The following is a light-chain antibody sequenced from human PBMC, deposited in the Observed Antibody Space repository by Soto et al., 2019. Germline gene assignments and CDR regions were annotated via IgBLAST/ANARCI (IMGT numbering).Light chain of an antibody. V-gene: IGLV2-14*01. J-gene: IGLJ1*01. CDR2: DVN. Sequence: QSVLTQPASVSGSPGQSITISCTGTSSDVGGYNYVSWYQQHPGKAPKLMIFDVNNQPSGISNRFSSSKSGNTASLTISGLQAEDEADYYCSSYTSSSTLGVFGTGTKVTVL. CDR1: SSDVGGYNY. CDR3: SSYTSSSTLGV.